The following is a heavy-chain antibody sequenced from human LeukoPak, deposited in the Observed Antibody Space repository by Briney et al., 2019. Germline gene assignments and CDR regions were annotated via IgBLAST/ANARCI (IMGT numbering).Heavy chain of an antibody. J-gene: IGHJ4*02. Sequence: GGSLRLSCAASGFTFSSYWMSWVRQAPGKGLEWVANIKQDGSEKYYVDSVKGRFTISRDNAKNSLYLQMNSLRAEDTAVYYCAKDPGYYDFWSGYYSSHPFDYWGQGTLVTVSS. V-gene: IGHV3-7*01. CDR2: IKQDGSEK. CDR1: GFTFSSYW. D-gene: IGHD3-3*01. CDR3: AKDPGYYDFWSGYYSSHPFDY.